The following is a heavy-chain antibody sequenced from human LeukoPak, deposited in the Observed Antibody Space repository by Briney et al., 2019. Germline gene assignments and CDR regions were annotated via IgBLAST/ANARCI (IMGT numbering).Heavy chain of an antibody. D-gene: IGHD3-22*01. Sequence: SETLSLTCTVSGGSVSNYYWSWIRQSPGQGLEWIGYIYYTETSYNHSLQSRVTISADTSKNQFSLKFYSVTAADTAVYYCARDQYYDVSTYYEIDYWGQGTLVTVSS. CDR3: ARDQYYDVSTYYEIDY. V-gene: IGHV4-59*02. CDR2: IYYTET. J-gene: IGHJ4*02. CDR1: GGSVSNYY.